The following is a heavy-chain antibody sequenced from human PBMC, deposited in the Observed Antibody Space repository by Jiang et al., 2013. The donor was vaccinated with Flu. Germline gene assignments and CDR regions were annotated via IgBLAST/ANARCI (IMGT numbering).Heavy chain of an antibody. D-gene: IGHD5-12*01. V-gene: IGHV1-46*01. CDR3: ARARGLYSDYKFDL. CDR2: VNPSSGST. Sequence: GAEVKKPGASVKVTCKASGYTFTTYYIHWLRQAPGQGLEWMGMVNPSSGSTSVSRSFQGRVTMTRDTSTGTAYMELSSLRSEDTAMFYCARARGLYSDYKFDLWGQGTLVTVSS. CDR1: GYTFTTYY. J-gene: IGHJ5*02.